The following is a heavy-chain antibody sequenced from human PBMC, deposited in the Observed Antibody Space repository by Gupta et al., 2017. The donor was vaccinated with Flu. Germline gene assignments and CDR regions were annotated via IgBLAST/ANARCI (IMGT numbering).Heavy chain of an antibody. CDR2: IYPGDSDT. J-gene: IGHJ4*02. V-gene: IGHV5-51*03. CDR1: GYSFTSYW. D-gene: IGHD1-7*01. CDR3: ARTGITGSTVVDF. Sequence: EVQLVQSGAEVKKPGESLKISCKGSGYSFTSYWIGWVRQMPGKGLEWMGIIYPGDSDTRYSPAVQGQVTISADKSSRTAYLQWSSLKASDTATYYCARTGITGSTVVDFWGQGTLVTVSS.